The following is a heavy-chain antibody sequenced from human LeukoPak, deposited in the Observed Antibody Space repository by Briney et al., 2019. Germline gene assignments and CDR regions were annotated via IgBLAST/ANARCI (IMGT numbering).Heavy chain of an antibody. J-gene: IGHJ6*02. CDR1: GDSVSSNSAA. D-gene: IGHD1-26*01. CDR3: ARDRQGATHYYYYGMDV. CDR2: TYYRSKWYN. Sequence: SQTLSLTCAISGDSVSSNSAAWHWIRQSPSRGLEWLARTYYRSKWYNDYAVSVKSRITINPDTSKNQFSLQLNSVTPEDTAVYYCARDRQGATHYYYYGMDVWGQGTTVTVSS. V-gene: IGHV6-1*01.